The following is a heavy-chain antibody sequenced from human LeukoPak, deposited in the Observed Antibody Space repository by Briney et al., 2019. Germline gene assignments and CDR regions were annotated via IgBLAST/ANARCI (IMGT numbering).Heavy chain of an antibody. J-gene: IGHJ6*02. Sequence: PSETLSLTCTVSGGSINTYYWSWIRQPPWKGLEWIGYIYYSGSTDYNPSLKSRVTISLDTSKNQFSLRLSSVTAADTAVHYCARSYNNAGYFYYGMDVWGQGTTVTVSS. V-gene: IGHV4-59*08. CDR2: IYYSGST. D-gene: IGHD5-24*01. CDR1: GGSINTYY. CDR3: ARSYNNAGYFYYGMDV.